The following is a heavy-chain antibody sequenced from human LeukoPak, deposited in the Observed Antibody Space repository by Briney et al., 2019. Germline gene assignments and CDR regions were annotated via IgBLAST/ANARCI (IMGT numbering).Heavy chain of an antibody. J-gene: IGHJ4*02. Sequence: GGSLRLSCAASGFTFNDYAMHWVRQAPGKGLEWVSGISWNSGSIGYADSAKGRFTISRDNAKNSLYLQMNSLRAEDTALYYCAKDRYSSSWYEGYFDYWGQGTLVTVSS. CDR1: GFTFNDYA. D-gene: IGHD6-13*01. CDR3: AKDRYSSSWYEGYFDY. CDR2: ISWNSGSI. V-gene: IGHV3-9*01.